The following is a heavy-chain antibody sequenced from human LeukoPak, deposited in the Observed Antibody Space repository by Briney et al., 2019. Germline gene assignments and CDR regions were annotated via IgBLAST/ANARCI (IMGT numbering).Heavy chain of an antibody. CDR3: ARDSSDIVADYYFDY. CDR2: ISYDGSSK. D-gene: IGHD5-12*01. CDR1: GFTFSSYD. V-gene: IGHV3-30-3*01. Sequence: PGRSLRLSCAASGFTFSSYDMHWVRQAPGKGLEWVAVISYDGSSKDYADSVTGRFTISIDNSKNTLYVQMNSLRAEDTALYYCARDSSDIVADYYFDYWGQGTLVTVSS. J-gene: IGHJ4*02.